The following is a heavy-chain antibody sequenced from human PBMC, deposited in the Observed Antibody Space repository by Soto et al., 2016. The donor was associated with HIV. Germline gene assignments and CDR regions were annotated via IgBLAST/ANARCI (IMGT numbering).Heavy chain of an antibody. J-gene: IGHJ4*02. CDR2: ISGSGGST. CDR1: GFTFSSYA. Sequence: EVQLLESGGGLVQPGGSLRLSCAASGFTFSSYAMSWVRQAPGKGLEWVSAISGSGGSTYYADSVKGRFTISRDNSKNTLYLQMNSLRAEDTAVYYCAKYMYYYDSSGHMRALDYWGQGTLVTVSS. CDR3: AKYMYYYDSSGHMRALDY. D-gene: IGHD3-22*01. V-gene: IGHV3-23*01.